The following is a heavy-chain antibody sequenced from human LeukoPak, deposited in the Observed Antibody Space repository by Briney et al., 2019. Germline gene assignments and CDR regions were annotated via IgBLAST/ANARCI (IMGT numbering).Heavy chain of an antibody. CDR3: AKDQDAGWFYFES. V-gene: IGHV1-2*02. D-gene: IGHD6-19*01. CDR2: LNPDSGAT. J-gene: IGHJ4*02. CDR1: GYTLTDYY. Sequence: GASVKVSCKASGYTLTDYYMHWVRQAPGQGPEWMGWLNPDSGATNYAQKFQGRVTMTRDTSISTAYMELSRLRDDDAAVYYCAKDQDAGWFYFESSGQGNPVTLSS.